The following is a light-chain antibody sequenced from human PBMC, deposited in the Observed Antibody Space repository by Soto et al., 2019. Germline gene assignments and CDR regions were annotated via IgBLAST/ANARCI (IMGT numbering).Light chain of an antibody. J-gene: IGKJ1*01. CDR1: QGISTW. CDR2: NAS. V-gene: IGKV1-5*01. Sequence: IQLTQSPSSVSASVGDRVTITCRASQGISTWLAWYQQKPGKAPKLLIYNASSLESGVPSRFSGSGSGTEFTLTISSLQPEDIATYYCQQYDNLPWTFGQGTKVDNK. CDR3: QQYDNLPWT.